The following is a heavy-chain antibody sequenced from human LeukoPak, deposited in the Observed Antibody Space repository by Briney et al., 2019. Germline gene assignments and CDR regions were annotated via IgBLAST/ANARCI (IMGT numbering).Heavy chain of an antibody. CDR1: GFTFSSYG. CDR2: IRYDGSNK. V-gene: IGHV3-33*01. CDR3: ARDWRYCSGGSCYRYYFDY. D-gene: IGHD2-15*01. J-gene: IGHJ4*02. Sequence: GGSLRLSCAASGFTFSSYGMHWVRQAPGKGLEWVAVIRYDGSNKYYADSVKGRFTISRDNSKNTLYLQMNSLRAEDTAVYYCARDWRYCSGGSCYRYYFDYWGQGTLVTVSS.